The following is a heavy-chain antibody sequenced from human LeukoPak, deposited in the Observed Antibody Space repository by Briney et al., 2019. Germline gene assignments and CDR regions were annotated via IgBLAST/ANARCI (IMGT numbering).Heavy chain of an antibody. D-gene: IGHD5-24*01. CDR3: AKDLAFGEMVTNRGAFDI. J-gene: IGHJ3*02. CDR1: GYTFTAYY. Sequence: ASVKVSCKASGYTFTAYYMYWVRQAPGQGLEWMGWINPNSGDTNYAQKFHGRVTMTRDTSISTAYMELSRLRSDDTAVYYCAKDLAFGEMVTNRGAFDIWGQGTMVTVSS. V-gene: IGHV1-2*02. CDR2: INPNSGDT.